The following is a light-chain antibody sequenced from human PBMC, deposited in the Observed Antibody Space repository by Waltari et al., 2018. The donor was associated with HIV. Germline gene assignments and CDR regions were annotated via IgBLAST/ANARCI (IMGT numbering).Light chain of an antibody. J-gene: IGKJ4*01. CDR2: YAS. V-gene: IGKV1-9*01. CDR3: QQLKSYPHT. Sequence: DIQLTKSQSFLSASLADGLTMTCRASPVISSSLVLYQQKPRKAPILLILYASTLQVGVPSRFRGSGSGTEFPLTVDSLHPEDFATYYCQQLKSYPHTFGGGTRVEI. CDR1: PVISSS.